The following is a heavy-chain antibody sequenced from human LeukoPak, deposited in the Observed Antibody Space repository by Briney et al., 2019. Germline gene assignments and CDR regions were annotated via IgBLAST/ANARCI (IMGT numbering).Heavy chain of an antibody. CDR2: ISGSGGST. V-gene: IGHV3-23*01. CDR1: GFTFSSYA. J-gene: IGHJ4*02. D-gene: IGHD2-15*01. Sequence: GGSLRLSCAASGFTFSSYAMSWVRQAPGKGLEWVSAISGSGGSTYYADSVKGRFTISRDNSKNTLYLQMNSLRAEDTAVYYCAKAQAGAYCSGGSCYKYYFDYWGQGTLVTVSS. CDR3: AKAQAGAYCSGGSCYKYYFDY.